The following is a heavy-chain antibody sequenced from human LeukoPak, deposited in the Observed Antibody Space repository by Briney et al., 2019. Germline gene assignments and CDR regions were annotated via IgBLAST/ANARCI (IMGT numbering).Heavy chain of an antibody. Sequence: PGGSLRLSCAASGFTFSSHGMHWVRQAPGKGLEWVAVIWCDGSNKYYADSVKGRFTISRDNSKNTVYLQMNSLRAEDTAVYYCASRGGRYCSSTGCYDFDYWGQGTLVTVSS. J-gene: IGHJ4*02. CDR1: GFTFSSHG. CDR3: ASRGGRYCSSTGCYDFDY. V-gene: IGHV3-33*01. CDR2: IWCDGSNK. D-gene: IGHD2-2*01.